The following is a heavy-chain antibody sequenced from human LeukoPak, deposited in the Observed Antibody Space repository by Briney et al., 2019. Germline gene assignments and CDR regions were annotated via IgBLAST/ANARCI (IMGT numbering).Heavy chain of an antibody. CDR3: ARDRYGDFEDY. CDR2: ISYSGTP. D-gene: IGHD4-17*01. J-gene: IGHJ4*02. Sequence: SETLSLTCNVSGGSINTANYYWTWIRQPPGKGLEWIGYISYSGTPYYNPSLNSRVTIPLDTSKNQFSLILNSVTAADTPMYYCARDRYGDFEDYWGQGTLVTVSS. CDR1: GGSINTANYY. V-gene: IGHV4-30-4*08.